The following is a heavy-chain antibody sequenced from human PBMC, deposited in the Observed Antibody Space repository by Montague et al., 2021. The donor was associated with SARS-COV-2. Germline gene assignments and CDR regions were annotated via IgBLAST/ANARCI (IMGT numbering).Heavy chain of an antibody. CDR3: ASLRGATDYYYYYGMDV. Sequence: TLSLTCTVSGGSISSYYWSWIRQPPGKGLEWIGYIYYSGSTNYNPSLKSRVTISVDTSKNQFSLKLSSVTAADTAVYYCASLRGATDYYYYYGMDVWGQGTTVTVSS. CDR2: IYYSGST. D-gene: IGHD1-26*01. V-gene: IGHV4-59*01. J-gene: IGHJ6*02. CDR1: GGSISSYY.